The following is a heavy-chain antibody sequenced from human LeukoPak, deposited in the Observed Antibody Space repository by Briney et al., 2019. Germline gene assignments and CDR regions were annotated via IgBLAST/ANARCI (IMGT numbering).Heavy chain of an antibody. CDR3: AREEADSSGSYPDY. CDR1: GGTFSSYA. Sequence: SVKVSCKASGGTFSSYAISWVRQAPGQGLEWMGGIIPIFGTANYAQKFQGRVTITADESTSTAYMELSSLRSEDTAVYYYAREEADSSGSYPDYWGQGTLVTVSS. D-gene: IGHD6-19*01. V-gene: IGHV1-69*13. J-gene: IGHJ4*02. CDR2: IIPIFGTA.